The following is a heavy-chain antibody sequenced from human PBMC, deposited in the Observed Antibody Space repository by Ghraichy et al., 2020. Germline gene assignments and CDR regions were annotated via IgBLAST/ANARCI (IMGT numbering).Heavy chain of an antibody. D-gene: IGHD4-11*01. V-gene: IGHV4-59*01. CDR2: IYYSGSN. J-gene: IGHJ4*02. Sequence: SETLSLTCTVSGGSISSYYWSWIRQPLGKGLEWIGYIYYSGSNNYNPSLKSRVTIPVDTSKNKFSLKLSSVTAADTAVYYCARGVIYSNMYYFDYLGQGTLVTVSS. CDR3: ARGVIYSNMYYFDY. CDR1: GGSISSYY.